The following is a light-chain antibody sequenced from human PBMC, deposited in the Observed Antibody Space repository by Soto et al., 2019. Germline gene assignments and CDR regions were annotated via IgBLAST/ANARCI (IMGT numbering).Light chain of an antibody. CDR2: DAS. V-gene: IGKV1-5*01. CDR1: QSISSW. Sequence: DIQMTQSPSTLSASVGDRFTITCRASQSISSWLAWYQQKPGKAPKLLIYDASSLESGVPSRFSGSGSGTEFTLTISSLQPDDFATYYCQQYNRPWTFGQGTKVDI. J-gene: IGKJ1*01. CDR3: QQYNRPWT.